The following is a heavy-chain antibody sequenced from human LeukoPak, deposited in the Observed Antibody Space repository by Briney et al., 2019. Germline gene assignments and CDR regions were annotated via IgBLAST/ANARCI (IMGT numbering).Heavy chain of an antibody. D-gene: IGHD4-17*01. Sequence: SETLSLTCTVSGGSISSSSYYWGWIRQPPGKGLEWIGSIYYSGSTYYNPSLKSRVTISVDTSKNQFSLKLSSVTAADTAVYYCAREEVGDYGNGPLNWGQGTLVTVSS. CDR2: IYYSGST. CDR3: AREEVGDYGNGPLN. J-gene: IGHJ4*02. CDR1: GGSISSSSYY. V-gene: IGHV4-39*07.